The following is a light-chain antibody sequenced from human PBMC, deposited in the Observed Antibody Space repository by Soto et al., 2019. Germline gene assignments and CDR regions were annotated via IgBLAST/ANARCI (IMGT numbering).Light chain of an antibody. J-gene: IGLJ2*01. CDR3: SSFTTSKTLV. Sequence: QSALPQPASVSGSPGQSITIYCTGTSSDVGGFNYVSWYQHYPGEAPKLLIYEVSNRPSGVSSRFSGSKSGNTASLAISGLQADDEGDYYCSSFTTSKTLVFGGGTKLAVL. V-gene: IGLV2-14*01. CDR2: EVS. CDR1: SSDVGGFNY.